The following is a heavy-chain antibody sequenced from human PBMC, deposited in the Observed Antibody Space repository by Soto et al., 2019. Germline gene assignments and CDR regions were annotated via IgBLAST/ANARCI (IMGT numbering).Heavy chain of an antibody. CDR2: SYYSGST. V-gene: IGHV4-59*01. J-gene: IGHJ6*02. Sequence: QVQLQESGPGLVKPSETLSLTCTVSGGSISSYYWSWIRQPPGKGLEWIGYSYYSGSTNYNPFIMSRVTISVDPSKNQFSMKLSSVTAADTAVYYCARVRGSLRYGMDVWGQGTTVTASS. CDR1: GGSISSYY. CDR3: ARVRGSLRYGMDV. D-gene: IGHD3-3*01.